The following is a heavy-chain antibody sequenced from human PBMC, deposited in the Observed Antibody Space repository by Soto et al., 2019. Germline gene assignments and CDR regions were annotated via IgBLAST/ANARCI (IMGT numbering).Heavy chain of an antibody. CDR1: GDTFTDYY. J-gene: IGHJ4*02. Sequence: QVQLVQSGAEVKKPGASVKVSCKASGDTFTDYYIHWVRQAPGQGLEWMGTVNPSGGHTTYAQHYLGRITMTRDTATSTIYMELTSLTSEDTAVYYWARGGHVVVVTSALDYCGQGTLVTVSS. V-gene: IGHV1-46*01. CDR3: ARGGHVVVVTSALDY. CDR2: VNPSGGHT. D-gene: IGHD2-21*02.